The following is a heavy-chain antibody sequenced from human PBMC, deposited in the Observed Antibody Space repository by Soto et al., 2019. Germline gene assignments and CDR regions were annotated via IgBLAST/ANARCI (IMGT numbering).Heavy chain of an antibody. CDR2: ISYDGSNK. CDR1: GFTFSSYA. Sequence: QVQLVESGGGVVQPGRSLRLSCAASGFTFSSYAMHWVRQAPGKGLEWVAVISYDGSNKYYADSVKGRFTISRDNSKNTLYLQMNSLRAEDTAVYYCARDYYDILTGRNYYGMDVWGQGTTVTVSS. V-gene: IGHV3-30-3*01. D-gene: IGHD3-9*01. J-gene: IGHJ6*02. CDR3: ARDYYDILTGRNYYGMDV.